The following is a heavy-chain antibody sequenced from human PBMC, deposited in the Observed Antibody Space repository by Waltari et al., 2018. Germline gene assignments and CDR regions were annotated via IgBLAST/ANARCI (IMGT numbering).Heavy chain of an antibody. CDR3: ARRRLSNAFDI. V-gene: IGHV4-59*07. J-gene: IGHJ3*02. Sequence: QVQLQESGPGLVKPSDTLSLTCTVSGGSINSYFWSWIRQPPGKGLEWIAYIDSSGNTKYNPSLKSRATISLDTSKSQFSLKLTSMTAADTAVYYCARRRLSNAFDIWGQGTMVTVSS. CDR2: IDSSGNT. CDR1: GGSINSYF.